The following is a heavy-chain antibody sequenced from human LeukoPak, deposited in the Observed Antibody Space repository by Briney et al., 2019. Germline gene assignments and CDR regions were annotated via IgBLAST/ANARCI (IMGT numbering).Heavy chain of an antibody. V-gene: IGHV3-9*01. J-gene: IGHJ4*02. CDR2: ISYNSANI. Sequence: GGSLRLSCGASGFTFEDYSIHWIRQPTGKGLEWVSGISYNSANIAYVDSVKGRFTISRDSAKNSVYPQMNSLRPEDTALYYCAKVRSAMRFGDVGLDWWGQGTLVTVSS. CDR1: GFTFEDYS. D-gene: IGHD3-10*01. CDR3: AKVRSAMRFGDVGLDW.